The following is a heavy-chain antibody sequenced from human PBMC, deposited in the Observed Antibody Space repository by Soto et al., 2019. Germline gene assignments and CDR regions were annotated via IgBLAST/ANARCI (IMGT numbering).Heavy chain of an antibody. CDR3: ARGYCSGGSCYSFDY. J-gene: IGHJ4*02. V-gene: IGHV5-51*01. Sequence: PGESLKISCKGSGYSFTSYWIGWVRQMPGKGLERMGIIYHGNSDTRYSPYFQGQVTISADKSISTVYLQWSSLKASDTAMYYFARGYCSGGSCYSFDYWGQGTLVTVSS. D-gene: IGHD2-15*01. CDR2: IYHGNSDT. CDR1: GYSFTSYW.